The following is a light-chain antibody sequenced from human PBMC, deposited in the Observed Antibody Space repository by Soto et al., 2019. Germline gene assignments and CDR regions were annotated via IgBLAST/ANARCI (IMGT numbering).Light chain of an antibody. Sequence: VLTQSPGTLSLSPGEGATLSCRASQRLSNNYLAWYQHKPGQAPRLLIYGASSRATGIPDRFSGSGSGTAFTLTISRLEPDDFAVYYCQQFGPSPTFGQGTTVEIK. CDR3: QQFGPSPT. J-gene: IGKJ1*01. V-gene: IGKV3-20*01. CDR2: GAS. CDR1: QRLSNNY.